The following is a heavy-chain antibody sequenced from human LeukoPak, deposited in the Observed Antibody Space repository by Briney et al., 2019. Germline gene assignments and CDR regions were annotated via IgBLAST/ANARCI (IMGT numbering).Heavy chain of an antibody. CDR1: GFIFSSYS. CDR2: ISHTGSTM. D-gene: IGHD3-10*01. J-gene: IGHJ6*02. V-gene: IGHV3-48*04. Sequence: GGSLRLSCAASGFIFSSYSLNWVRQAPGKGLEWVSYISHTGSTMSYADSVKGRFTISRDNARHSLYLQMNSLRAEDTAVYYCAIPPLSGTGSSRPLAGMDVWGQGTTVTVSS. CDR3: AIPPLSGTGSSRPLAGMDV.